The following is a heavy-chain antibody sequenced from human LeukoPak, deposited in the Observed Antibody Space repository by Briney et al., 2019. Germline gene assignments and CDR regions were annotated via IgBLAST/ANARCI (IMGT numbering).Heavy chain of an antibody. CDR3: AKGGYSYGYGYDPIHIDY. Sequence: PGGSLRLSCAASGFTFDDYAMHWVRQAPGKGLEWVSLISWDGGSTYYADSVKGRFTISRDNSKNSLYLQMNSLRAEDTALYYCAKGGYSYGYGYDPIHIDYWGQGTLVTVSS. J-gene: IGHJ4*02. CDR1: GFTFDDYA. D-gene: IGHD5-18*01. CDR2: ISWDGGST. V-gene: IGHV3-43D*03.